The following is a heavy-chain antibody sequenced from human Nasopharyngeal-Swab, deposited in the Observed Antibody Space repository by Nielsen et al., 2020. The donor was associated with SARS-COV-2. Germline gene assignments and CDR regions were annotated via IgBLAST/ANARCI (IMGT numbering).Heavy chain of an antibody. Sequence: VRQAPGKGLEWVAVIWYDGSNKYYADSVKGRFTIPRDNSKNTLYLQMNSLRAEDTAVYYCAKGPLIIVVDYYFDYWGQGTLVTVSS. CDR3: AKGPLIIVVDYYFDY. CDR2: IWYDGSNK. J-gene: IGHJ4*02. V-gene: IGHV3-33*06. D-gene: IGHD2-2*01.